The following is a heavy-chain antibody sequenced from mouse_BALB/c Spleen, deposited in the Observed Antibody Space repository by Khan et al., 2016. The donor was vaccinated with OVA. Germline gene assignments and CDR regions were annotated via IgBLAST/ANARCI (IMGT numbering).Heavy chain of an antibody. CDR2: RWGDGST. V-gene: IGHV2-3*01. J-gene: IGHJ3*01. Sequence: QVQLKESGPGLVAPSQSLAITCTVSGFSLTTLGISWVRQPPGKGLEGLGVRWGDGSTKYHSALRSRLSISKDNSKSQVILKLNSLQTDDTATYYCAKDTSGFWFAYWGQGTLVTVSA. D-gene: IGHD3-2*01. CDR3: AKDTSGFWFAY. CDR1: GFSLTTLG.